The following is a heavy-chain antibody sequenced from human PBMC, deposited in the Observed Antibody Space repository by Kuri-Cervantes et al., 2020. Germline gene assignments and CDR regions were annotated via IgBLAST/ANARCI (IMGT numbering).Heavy chain of an antibody. Sequence: GESLKISCAASGFTFSSYAMHWVRQAPGKGLEWVAVISYDGSNKYYADSAKGRFTISRDNSKNTLYLQMNSLRAEDTAVYYCAKVGDGIVVIPAAPRPFYMDVWGKGTTVTVSS. J-gene: IGHJ6*03. CDR2: ISYDGSNK. CDR1: GFTFSSYA. D-gene: IGHD2-2*01. V-gene: IGHV3-30*07. CDR3: AKVGDGIVVIPAAPRPFYMDV.